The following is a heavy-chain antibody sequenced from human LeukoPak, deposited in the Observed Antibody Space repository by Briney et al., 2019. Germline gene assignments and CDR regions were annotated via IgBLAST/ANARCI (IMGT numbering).Heavy chain of an antibody. CDR3: VRDRVLGRYYDSSGYDY. D-gene: IGHD3-22*01. CDR1: GFTFSSYS. CDR2: ISSSSSTI. Sequence: GGSLRLSCAASGFTFSSYSMNWVRQAPGEGLEWVSYISSSSSTIYYADSVKGRFTISRDNAKNSLYLQMNSLRAEDTAVYYCVRDRVLGRYYDSSGYDYWGQGTLVTVSS. J-gene: IGHJ4*02. V-gene: IGHV3-48*01.